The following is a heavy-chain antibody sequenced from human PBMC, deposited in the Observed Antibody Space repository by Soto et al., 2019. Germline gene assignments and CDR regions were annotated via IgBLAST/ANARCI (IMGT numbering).Heavy chain of an antibody. CDR2: IRNKAHSYTT. J-gene: IGHJ3*02. Sequence: GGSLRLSCAASGFIFSDHYMDWVRQAPGKGLEWVGRIRNKAHSYTTESAASVKGRFTFSRDDSKSLLFLQMNSLKTEDTAMYFCARGNRAFDIWGQGTMVTVS. CDR3: ARGNRAFDI. CDR1: GFIFSDHY. V-gene: IGHV3-72*01.